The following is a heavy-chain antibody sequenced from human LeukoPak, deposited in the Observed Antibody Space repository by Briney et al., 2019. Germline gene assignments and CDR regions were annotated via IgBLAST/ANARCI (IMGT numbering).Heavy chain of an antibody. CDR2: IRYDGNNK. CDR1: GFTFSNYG. CDR3: AKDNPLDY. Sequence: GGSLRLSCGASGFTFSNYGMLWVRQAPGKGLEWVAFIRYDGNNKLYADSVKGRFTISRDNSKNTLYLHINSPRAEDTALYYCAKDNPLDYWGQGTLVTVSS. J-gene: IGHJ4*02. V-gene: IGHV3-30*02. D-gene: IGHD1-14*01.